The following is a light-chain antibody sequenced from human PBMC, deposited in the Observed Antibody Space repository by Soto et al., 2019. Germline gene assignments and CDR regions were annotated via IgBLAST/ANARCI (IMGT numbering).Light chain of an antibody. CDR2: EVS. Sequence: DVVMTQSPLSLPVTLGQPASISCRSSQSLIHSDGSTYLNWFQQRPGQSPRRLIYEVSDRDSGVPARFSGSGSGTDFTLKISRVEAEDVGVYYCMQGTHWPWTFGQGTEVEIK. V-gene: IGKV2-30*02. CDR1: QSLIHSDGSTY. J-gene: IGKJ1*01. CDR3: MQGTHWPWT.